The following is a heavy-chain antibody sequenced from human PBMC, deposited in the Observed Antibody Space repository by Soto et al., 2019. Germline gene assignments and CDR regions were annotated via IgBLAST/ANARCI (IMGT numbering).Heavy chain of an antibody. D-gene: IGHD3-9*01. V-gene: IGHV4-34*01. J-gene: IGHJ3*02. Sequence: PSETLSLTCAVYGGSFSGYYWTWIRQPPGTGLEWIGEINHSGSTNYNPSLKSRVTISVDTSKNQFSLKLSSVTAADTAVYYCARHGPDNYDILTGPNDDAFDIWGQGTMVTVSS. CDR3: ARHGPDNYDILTGPNDDAFDI. CDR1: GGSFSGYY. CDR2: INHSGST.